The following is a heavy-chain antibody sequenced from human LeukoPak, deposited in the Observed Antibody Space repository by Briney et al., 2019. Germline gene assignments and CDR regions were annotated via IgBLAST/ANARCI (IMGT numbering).Heavy chain of an antibody. CDR2: IRSKPYGGTT. CDR1: GFTFSSYG. Sequence: GGTLRPSCAASGFTFSSYGMNWVRQAPGKGLEWVGFIRSKPYGGTTEYAASVKGRFTISRDDSKSIAYLQMNSLKTEDTAVYFCTGSFGELSFFDYWGQGTLVTVSS. D-gene: IGHD3-10*01. CDR3: TGSFGELSFFDY. V-gene: IGHV3-49*04. J-gene: IGHJ4*02.